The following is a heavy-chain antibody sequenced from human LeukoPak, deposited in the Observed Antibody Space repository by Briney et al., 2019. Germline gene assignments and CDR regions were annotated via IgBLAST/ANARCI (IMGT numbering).Heavy chain of an antibody. CDR3: ARESRITMVRGVIPNLDY. D-gene: IGHD3-10*01. V-gene: IGHV3-33*01. CDR1: GFTFSSYG. Sequence: PGRSLRLSCAASGFTFSSYGMHWVRQAPGKGLEWVAVIWHDGSNKYYADSVKGRFTISRDNSKNTLYLQMNSLRAEDTAVYYCARESRITMVRGVIPNLDYWGQGTLVTVSS. CDR2: IWHDGSNK. J-gene: IGHJ4*02.